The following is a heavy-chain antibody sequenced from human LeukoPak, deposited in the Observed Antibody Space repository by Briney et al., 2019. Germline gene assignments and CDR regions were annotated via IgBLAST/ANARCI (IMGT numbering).Heavy chain of an antibody. CDR3: ARPFDYGDYDSYYYGMDV. J-gene: IGHJ6*02. D-gene: IGHD4-17*01. Sequence: PGRSLRLSCAASGFTFSSYAMHWVRQAPGKGLEWVAVISYDGSNKYYADSVKGRFTISRDNSKNTLYLQMNSLRAEDTAVYYCARPFDYGDYDSYYYGMDVWGQGTTVTVSS. CDR1: GFTFSSYA. CDR2: ISYDGSNK. V-gene: IGHV3-30-3*01.